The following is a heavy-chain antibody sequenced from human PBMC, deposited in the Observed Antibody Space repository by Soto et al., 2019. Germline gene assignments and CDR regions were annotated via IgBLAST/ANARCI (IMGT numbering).Heavy chain of an antibody. CDR3: ARGYDDRSGGSCYGPVDP. J-gene: IGHJ5*02. V-gene: IGHV1-69*02. CDR1: GGTFSSYT. D-gene: IGHD2-15*01. CDR2: IIPILGIA. Sequence: QVQLVQSGAEVKKPGSSVKVSCKASGGTFSSYTISWVRQAPGQGLEWMGRIIPILGIANYAQKFQGRVTITADKSTSTAYTPLSSLRSEHTAVYDCARGYDDRSGGSCYGPVDPWGQGTLVTVSS.